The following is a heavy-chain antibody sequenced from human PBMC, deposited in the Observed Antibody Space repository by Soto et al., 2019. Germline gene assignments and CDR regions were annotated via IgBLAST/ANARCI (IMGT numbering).Heavy chain of an antibody. CDR1: GFTFSSFA. CDR3: ARGGRGLRGAFDV. CDR2: ISFNGLSQ. Sequence: QELLVESGGGLVQPGRSLRLSCAASGFTFSSFAMHWVRQAPGKGLEWVLVISFNGLSQFYPDSIRGRFTISRDNSKNTLYLQLDSLRPDDTAVYYCARGGRGLRGAFDVWGQGTEVSVS. D-gene: IGHD3-16*01. V-gene: IGHV3-30*03. J-gene: IGHJ3*01.